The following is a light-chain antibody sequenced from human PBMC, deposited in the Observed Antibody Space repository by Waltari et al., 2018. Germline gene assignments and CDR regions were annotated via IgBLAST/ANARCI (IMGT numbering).Light chain of an antibody. CDR1: SSNVGGYNY. J-gene: IGLJ3*02. CDR2: DVS. Sequence: QSALTQPRSVSGSPGQSVTISCTGTSSNVGGYNYVSWYQQCPGKAPKLLIFDVSERPAGLPERFSGSKSGNTASRTISGLQADDEADYYCCSYAGTDTLVFGGGTRLTVL. CDR3: CSYAGTDTLV. V-gene: IGLV2-11*01.